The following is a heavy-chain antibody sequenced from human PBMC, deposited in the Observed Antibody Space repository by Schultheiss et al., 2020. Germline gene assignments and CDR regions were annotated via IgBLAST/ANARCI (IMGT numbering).Heavy chain of an antibody. V-gene: IGHV3-33*01. Sequence: GGSLRLSCAASGFTFSSYGMHWVRQAPGKGLEWVAVIWYDGSNKYYADSVKGRFTISRDNSKNTLYLQMNSLRAEDTAVYYCAREWRLHTAMVNYYYGMDVWGQGTTVTVSS. J-gene: IGHJ6*02. CDR1: GFTFSSYG. D-gene: IGHD5-18*01. CDR3: AREWRLHTAMVNYYYGMDV. CDR2: IWYDGSNK.